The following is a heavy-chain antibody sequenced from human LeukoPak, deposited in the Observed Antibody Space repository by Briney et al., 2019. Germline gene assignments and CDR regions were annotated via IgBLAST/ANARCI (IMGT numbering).Heavy chain of an antibody. CDR1: GYTLTELS. D-gene: IGHD3-10*01. Sequence: VASVKVSCKVSGYTLTELSMHWVRQAPGKGLEWMGGFDPEDGETIYAQKFQGRVTMTEDTSTDTAYMELSSLRSEDTAVYYCARALKGNYYSGSGTYRWFAPWGQGALVTVSS. J-gene: IGHJ5*02. V-gene: IGHV1-24*01. CDR2: FDPEDGET. CDR3: ARALKGNYYSGSGTYRWFAP.